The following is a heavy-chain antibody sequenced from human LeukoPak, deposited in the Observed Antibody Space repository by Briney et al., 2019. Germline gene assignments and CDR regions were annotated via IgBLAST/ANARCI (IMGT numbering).Heavy chain of an antibody. V-gene: IGHV1-69*06. J-gene: IGHJ4*02. CDR2: IIPIFGTA. CDR3: ARVSSSGWYELDY. CDR1: GGTFSSYA. D-gene: IGHD6-19*01. Sequence: SVKVSCKASGGTFSSYAISWVRQAPGQGLEWMGGIIPIFGTANYARTFQGRVTITADKSTSTAYMELSSLRSEDTAVYYCARVSSSGWYELDYWGQGTLVTVSS.